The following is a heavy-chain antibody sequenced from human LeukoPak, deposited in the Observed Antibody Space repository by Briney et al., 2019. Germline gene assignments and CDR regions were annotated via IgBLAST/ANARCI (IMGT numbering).Heavy chain of an antibody. V-gene: IGHV4-4*09. CDR2: IYTSGST. CDR1: GGSISSYS. CDR3: ARYDSNYYYYMDV. D-gene: IGHD3-3*01. J-gene: IGHJ6*03. Sequence: SETLSLTCTVSGGSISSYSWSWIRQPPGKGLEWIGYIYTSGSTNYNPSLKSRVTISVDTSKNQFSLKLSSVTAADTAVYYSARYDSNYYYYMDVWGKGTTVTVSS.